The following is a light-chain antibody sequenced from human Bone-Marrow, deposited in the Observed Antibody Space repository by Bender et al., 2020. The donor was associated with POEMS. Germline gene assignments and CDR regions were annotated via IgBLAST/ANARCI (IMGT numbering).Light chain of an antibody. CDR3: AAWDDSLSGRWV. CDR2: GND. V-gene: IGLV1-47*01. J-gene: IGLJ3*02. Sequence: QSVLTQPPSVSGTPGQRVTISCSGSSSNIGTNSVYWYQQLPGTTPKLLIYGNDQRPSGVPDRFSGSKSGTSASLAISGLRSEDEADYFCAAWDDSLSGRWVFGGGTMLTVL. CDR1: SSNIGTNS.